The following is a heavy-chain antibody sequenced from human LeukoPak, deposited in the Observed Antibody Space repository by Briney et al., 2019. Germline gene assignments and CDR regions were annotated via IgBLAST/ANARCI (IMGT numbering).Heavy chain of an antibody. CDR2: ISLAGLT. V-gene: IGHV4-4*02. J-gene: IGHJ4*02. D-gene: IGHD2-8*01. Sequence: SGTLSLTCGVSGGSISNTNWWSWVRQPPGQGLEWIGEISLAGLTHYNPSLESRVTVSLDKSKNQLSLNLTSVTAADTAVYYCSRENGAFSPFGYWGQGTLVTVLS. CDR1: GGSISNTNW. CDR3: SRENGAFSPFGY.